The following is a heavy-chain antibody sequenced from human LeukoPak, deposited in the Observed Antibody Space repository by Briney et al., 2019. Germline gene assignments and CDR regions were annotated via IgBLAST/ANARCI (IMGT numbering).Heavy chain of an antibody. J-gene: IGHJ4*02. CDR1: GYSFISYW. CDR3: ARTTMVRGVTRHFDY. D-gene: IGHD3-10*01. Sequence: GESLKISCKGSGYSFISYWIGWVRQMPGKGLEWMGIIYPGDSDTRYSPSFQGQVTISADKSISTAYLQWSSLKASDTAMYYCARTTMVRGVTRHFDYWGQGTLVTVSS. CDR2: IYPGDSDT. V-gene: IGHV5-51*01.